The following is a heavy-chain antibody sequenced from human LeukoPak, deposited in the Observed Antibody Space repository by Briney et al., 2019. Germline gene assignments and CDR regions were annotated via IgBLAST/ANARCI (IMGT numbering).Heavy chain of an antibody. V-gene: IGHV3-7*01. D-gene: IGHD3-16*01. CDR3: AREEGEGFDY. CDR2: INQDGSQQ. CDR1: RFTFSMSW. J-gene: IGHJ4*02. Sequence: PGGSLRLSCAASRFTFSMSWMTWVRQAPGKGLEWVANINQDGSQQVYVDSVKGRFTISRDNAKNSLYLQMNSLRAEDTAVYYCAREEGEGFDYWGQGTLVTVSS.